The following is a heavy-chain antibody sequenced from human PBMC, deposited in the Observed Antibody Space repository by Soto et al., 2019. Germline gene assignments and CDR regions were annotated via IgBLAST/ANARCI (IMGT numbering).Heavy chain of an antibody. CDR1: GFTFSSYA. CDR2: ISGSGGST. D-gene: IGHD5-12*01. CDR3: AKDPDIGGYDDLLDY. V-gene: IGHV3-23*01. Sequence: PGGSLRLSCAASGFTFSSYAMSWVRQAPGKGLEWVSAISGSGGSTYYADSVKGRFTITRDNSKNTLYLQMNSLRAEDTAVYYCAKDPDIGGYDDLLDYWGQGTLVTVSS. J-gene: IGHJ4*02.